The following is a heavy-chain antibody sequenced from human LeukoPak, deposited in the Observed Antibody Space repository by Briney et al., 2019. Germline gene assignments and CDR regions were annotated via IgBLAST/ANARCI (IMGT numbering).Heavy chain of an antibody. CDR3: ARDRDVVVPAAIGYYYYYYMDV. Sequence: AASVKVSCKASGGTFSSYAISWVRQAPGQGLEWMGRIIPIFGTANYAQRFQGRVTITTDESTSTAYMELSSLRSEDTAVYYCARDRDVVVPAAIGYYYYYYMDVWGKGTTVTVSS. CDR2: IIPIFGTA. D-gene: IGHD2-2*01. J-gene: IGHJ6*03. CDR1: GGTFSSYA. V-gene: IGHV1-69*05.